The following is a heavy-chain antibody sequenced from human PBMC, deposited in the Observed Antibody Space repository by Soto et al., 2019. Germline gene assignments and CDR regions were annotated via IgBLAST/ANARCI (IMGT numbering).Heavy chain of an antibody. CDR3: ARIGGSAGSQRPSDY. CDR2: IFSNDEK. D-gene: IGHD3-10*01. J-gene: IGHJ4*02. CDR1: GFSLRNARVG. Sequence: QVTLMESGPVLVNPPETLTLACTVSGFSLRNARVGVSWLRQPPGSALVWLAHIFSNDEKAYSTSLKTRLTISKDTSKSQGALTMTNMDTVDTATDYCARIGGSAGSQRPSDYWGQGTQVTVSS. V-gene: IGHV2-26*01.